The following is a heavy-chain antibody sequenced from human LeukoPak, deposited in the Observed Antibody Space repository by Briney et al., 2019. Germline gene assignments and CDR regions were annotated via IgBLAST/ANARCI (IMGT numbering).Heavy chain of an antibody. CDR1: GGSFSGYY. CDR3: ARHYGP. J-gene: IGHJ5*02. CDR2: IYSSGST. Sequence: SETLSLTCAVYGGSFSGYYWSWIRQPPGKGLEWIGSIYSSGSTYYNPSLKSRVTISVDTSKNQFSLKLTSVTAADTAVYYCARHYGPWGQGTLVTVSS. D-gene: IGHD3-16*01. V-gene: IGHV4-34*01.